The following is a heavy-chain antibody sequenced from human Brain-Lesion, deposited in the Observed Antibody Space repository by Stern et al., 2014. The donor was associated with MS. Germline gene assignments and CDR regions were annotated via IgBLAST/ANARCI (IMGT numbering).Heavy chain of an antibody. CDR1: GYPLPEFS. D-gene: IGHD1-26*01. J-gene: IGHJ4*02. CDR2: FDPDGGET. CDR3: ATLSPGAGGNYYRHFDY. V-gene: IGHV1-24*01. Sequence: VQLVESGAEVQKPGASVKVSCKVSGYPLPEFSMHWVRQAPRKGLEWMGGFDPDGGETIYAQKFQGRVTMTEDTSTDTAYMELSSLRSEDTAVYYCATLSPGAGGNYYRHFDYWGQGTLVTVSS.